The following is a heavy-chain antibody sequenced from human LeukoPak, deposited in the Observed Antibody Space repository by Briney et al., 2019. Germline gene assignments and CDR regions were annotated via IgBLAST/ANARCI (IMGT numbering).Heavy chain of an antibody. D-gene: IGHD3-22*01. Sequence: PGGSLRLSCAASGFTFSSYGMHWVRQAPGKGLEWVAFIRYDGSNKYYADSVKGRFTISRDNSKNTLYLQMNSLRAEDTAVYYCAKLPTGMYYYDSSGYYSRDYWGQGTLVTVSS. CDR1: GFTFSSYG. J-gene: IGHJ4*02. CDR2: IRYDGSNK. CDR3: AKLPTGMYYYDSSGYYSRDY. V-gene: IGHV3-30*02.